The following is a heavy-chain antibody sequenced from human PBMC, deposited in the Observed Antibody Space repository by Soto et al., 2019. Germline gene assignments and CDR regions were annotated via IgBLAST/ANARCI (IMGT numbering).Heavy chain of an antibody. J-gene: IGHJ5*02. CDR2: ISAYNGNT. CDR1: GYTFTSDG. D-gene: IGHD3-22*01. V-gene: IGHV1-18*04. Sequence: ASVNFPCKASGYTFTSDGISLVRQAPGQGLEWMGWISAYNGNTNYAQKLQGRVTMTTDTSTSTAYMELRSLRSDDTAVYYCARDGDYYDSSGLFDPWGQGTLVTVSS. CDR3: ARDGDYYDSSGLFDP.